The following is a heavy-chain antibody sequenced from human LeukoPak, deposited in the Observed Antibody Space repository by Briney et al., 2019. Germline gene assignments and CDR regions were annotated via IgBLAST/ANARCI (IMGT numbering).Heavy chain of an antibody. D-gene: IGHD1-14*01. Sequence: SETLSLTCAVSGGSIRSSNWWSWVRQPPGKGLEWIGEIYHSGSTKYNPSLKSRVTISVDKSKNQFSLKLSSVTAADTAVYYCARVEGLGGRKIDYWGQGTLVTVSS. J-gene: IGHJ4*02. CDR3: ARVEGLGGRKIDY. CDR1: GGSIRSSNW. CDR2: IYHSGST. V-gene: IGHV4-4*02.